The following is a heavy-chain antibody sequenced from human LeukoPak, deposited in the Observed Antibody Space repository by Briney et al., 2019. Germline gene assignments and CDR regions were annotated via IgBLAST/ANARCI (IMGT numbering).Heavy chain of an antibody. CDR2: ISYAGSNK. D-gene: IGHD4-17*01. J-gene: IGHJ4*02. CDR3: ARAPWIGRYGDHFDY. CDR1: GFTFNNYA. V-gene: IGHV3-30-3*01. Sequence: GRSLRLSCAASGFTFNNYAMHWVRQAPGKGLEWVAVISYAGSNKYYADSVKGRFTISRDNSKNTLYLQMNNLRAEDTAVYYCARAPWIGRYGDHFDYWGQGTLVTVSS.